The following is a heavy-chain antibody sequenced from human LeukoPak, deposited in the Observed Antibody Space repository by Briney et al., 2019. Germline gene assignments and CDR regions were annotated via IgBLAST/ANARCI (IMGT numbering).Heavy chain of an antibody. V-gene: IGHV4-34*01. CDR2: INHSGST. J-gene: IGHJ4*02. CDR1: GGSFSGYY. D-gene: IGHD6-13*01. CDR3: ARLTAAAATSR. Sequence: NPSETLSLTCAVYGGSFSGYYWSWIRQPPGKGLEWIGGINHSGSTNYNPSLKSRVTISVDTSKNQFSLKLSSVTAADTAVYYCARLTAAAATSRWGQGTLVTVSS.